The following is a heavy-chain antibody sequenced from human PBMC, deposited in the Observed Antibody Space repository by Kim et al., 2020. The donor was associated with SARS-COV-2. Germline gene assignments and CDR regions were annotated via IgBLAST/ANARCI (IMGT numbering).Heavy chain of an antibody. CDR2: IYTSGRT. V-gene: IGHV4-4*07. CDR3: ASALGH. D-gene: IGHD3-16*02. CDR1: GDSLSSDY. J-gene: IGHJ4*02. Sequence: SETLSLTCTVSGDSLSSDYWSWNRQPAGKGLEWIGRIYTSGRTNYNPSLQSRVTMSVDMSKNQFSLKLSSVTAADTAVYYCASALGHWCQGTLVPVSS.